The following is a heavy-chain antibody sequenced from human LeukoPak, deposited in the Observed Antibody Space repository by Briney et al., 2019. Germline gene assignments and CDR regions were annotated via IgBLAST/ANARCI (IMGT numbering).Heavy chain of an antibody. CDR3: ATATSETIFGALNYGTDV. Sequence: ASVKVSCKVSRYTLTELSMHWVRQAPGKGLEWMGGFDPEDGETIYAQKFQGRVTMTEDTSTDTAYMELSSLRSEDTAVYYCATATSETIFGALNYGTDVWGQGTTVTVSS. CDR1: RYTLTELS. J-gene: IGHJ6*02. CDR2: FDPEDGET. D-gene: IGHD3-3*01. V-gene: IGHV1-24*01.